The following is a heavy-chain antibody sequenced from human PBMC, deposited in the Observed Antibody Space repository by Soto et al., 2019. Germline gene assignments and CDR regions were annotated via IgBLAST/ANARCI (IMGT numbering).Heavy chain of an antibody. CDR1: GYTFTSYY. D-gene: IGHD3-22*01. Sequence: ASVKVSCKASGYTFTSYYMHWVRQAPGQGLEWMGIINPSGGSTSYAQKFQGRVTMTRDTSTSTVYMELSSLRSEDTAVYYRARDQTYYYDSTSPNHPTYYFDYWGQGTLVTVSS. CDR3: ARDQTYYYDSTSPNHPTYYFDY. J-gene: IGHJ4*02. V-gene: IGHV1-46*01. CDR2: INPSGGST.